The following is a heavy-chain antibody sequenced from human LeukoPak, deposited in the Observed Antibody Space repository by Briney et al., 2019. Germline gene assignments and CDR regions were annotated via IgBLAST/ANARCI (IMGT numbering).Heavy chain of an antibody. J-gene: IGHJ4*02. CDR3: ARHRLRRYGSGSYSFDY. CDR1: GGSFSGYY. Sequence: SETLSLTCAVYGGSFSGYYWSWIRQPPGKGLEWIGEINHSGSTNYNPSLKSRVTISVDTSKNQFSLKLSSVTAADTAVYYCARHRLRRYGSGSYSFDYWGQGTLVTVSS. V-gene: IGHV4-34*01. D-gene: IGHD3-10*01. CDR2: INHSGST.